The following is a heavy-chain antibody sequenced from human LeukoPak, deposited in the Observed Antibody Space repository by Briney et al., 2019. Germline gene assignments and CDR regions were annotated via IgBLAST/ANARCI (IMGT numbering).Heavy chain of an antibody. J-gene: IGHJ3*02. V-gene: IGHV1-18*01. CDR2: ISAYNGNT. D-gene: IGHD1-26*01. CDR1: GYTFTSYG. Sequence: RASVKVSCKASGYTFTSYGISWVRQAPGQGLEWMGWISAYNGNTNYAQKLQGRVTMTTDTSTSTAYMELRSLRSDDTAVYYCARDWRVGATDPDALDIWGQGTMVTVSS. CDR3: ARDWRVGATDPDALDI.